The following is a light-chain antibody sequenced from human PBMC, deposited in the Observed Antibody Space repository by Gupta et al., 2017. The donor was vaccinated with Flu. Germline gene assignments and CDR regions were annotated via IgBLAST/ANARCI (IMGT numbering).Light chain of an antibody. V-gene: IGLV1-47*01. Sequence: QSLLTQPLSASGTPGQRVTISCTGSGSNIGSNYVYWYQQIPGTAPELLVYRNNQRPSGVPDRFSGSNSGTTASLTISGVRAEDEADYYCEAWDSSLGGRVFGGGTKLTVL. CDR2: RNN. CDR3: EAWDSSLGGRV. CDR1: GSNIGSNY. J-gene: IGLJ3*02.